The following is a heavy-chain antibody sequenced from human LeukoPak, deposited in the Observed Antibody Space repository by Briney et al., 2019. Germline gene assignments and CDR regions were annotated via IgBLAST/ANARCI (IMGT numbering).Heavy chain of an antibody. CDR2: IIPIFGTA. CDR3: ARDFKSISGEPLGAFDI. J-gene: IGHJ3*02. CDR1: GGTFSSYA. V-gene: IGHV1-69*05. Sequence: SVKVSCKASGGTFSSYAISWVWQAPGQGLEWMGGIIPIFGTANYAQKFQGRVTITTDESTSTAYMELSSLRSEDTAVYYCARDFKSISGEPLGAFDIWGQGTMVTVSS. D-gene: IGHD1-14*01.